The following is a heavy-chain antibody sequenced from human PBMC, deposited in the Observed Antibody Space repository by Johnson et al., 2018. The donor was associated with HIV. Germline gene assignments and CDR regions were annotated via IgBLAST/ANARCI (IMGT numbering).Heavy chain of an antibody. Sequence: VQLVESGGGLVQPGGSLRLSCAASEFTFSAHDMHWVRQTAGKGLEWVSGIGISGNTNYSGSVKGRIIIVSENVKNFVYLQMNSLRAGDTAVYYCVREHRAEESFDLGGQGTMVTVSS. CDR2: IGISGNT. CDR1: EFTFSAHD. D-gene: IGHD1-14*01. J-gene: IGHJ3*01. V-gene: IGHV3-13*01. CDR3: VREHRAEESFDL.